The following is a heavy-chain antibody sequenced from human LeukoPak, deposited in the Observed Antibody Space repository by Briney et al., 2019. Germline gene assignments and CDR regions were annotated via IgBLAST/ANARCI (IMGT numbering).Heavy chain of an antibody. J-gene: IGHJ3*02. V-gene: IGHV3-20*04. CDR1: GFTFDDYG. CDR2: INWNGGST. D-gene: IGHD2-15*01. Sequence: GGSLRLSCAASGFTFDDYGMSWVRHAPGKGLEWVSGINWNGGSTVYADSVKGRFTISRDNAKNSLYLQMNSLRAEDTALYYCARGSELRYSDAFDIWGQGTMVTVSS. CDR3: ARGSELRYSDAFDI.